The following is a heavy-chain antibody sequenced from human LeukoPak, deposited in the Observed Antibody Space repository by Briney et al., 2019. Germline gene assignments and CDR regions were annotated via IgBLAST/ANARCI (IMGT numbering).Heavy chain of an antibody. Sequence: GGSLRLSCAASGFTFSDYYMSWIRQAPGKGLEWVSAISGSGGNTYYADSVKGRFTISRDNSKNTLYLQMNSLRAEDTAVYYCATRSGYSSSWYPQWGQGTLVTVSS. V-gene: IGHV3-23*01. D-gene: IGHD6-13*01. J-gene: IGHJ4*02. CDR3: ATRSGYSSSWYPQ. CDR1: GFTFSDYY. CDR2: ISGSGGNT.